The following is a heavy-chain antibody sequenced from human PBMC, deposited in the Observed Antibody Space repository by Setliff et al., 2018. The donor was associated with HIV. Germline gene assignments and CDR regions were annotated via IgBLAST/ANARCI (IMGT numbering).Heavy chain of an antibody. Sequence: SETLSLTCAVYGGSFSGYYWSWIRQPPGKGLEWIGEINHSGTTYYNPSLRGRVTISVDRSRNQFSLTLNSVTAADTATYYCASRGIVVVTMSMPDEFFVHWGHGTLVTVPQ. CDR2: INHSGTT. V-gene: IGHV4-34*01. D-gene: IGHD2-21*02. CDR3: ASRGIVVVTMSMPDEFFVH. J-gene: IGHJ1*01. CDR1: GGSFSGYY.